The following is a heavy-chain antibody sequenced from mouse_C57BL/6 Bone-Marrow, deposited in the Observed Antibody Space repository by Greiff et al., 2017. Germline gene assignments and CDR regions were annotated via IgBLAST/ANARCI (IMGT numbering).Heavy chain of an antibody. CDR2: IWRGGST. J-gene: IGHJ1*03. V-gene: IGHV2-2*01. D-gene: IGHD1-1*01. Sequence: QVQLQQSGPGLVQPSQSLSITCTVSGFSLTSYGVHWVRQSPGKGLEWLGVIWRGGSTDYNAAFISRLSISKDNSKCQVFFKMNRLQADDTAIYYCARLYGWYFDVWGTGTTVTVSS. CDR1: GFSLTSYG. CDR3: ARLYGWYFDV.